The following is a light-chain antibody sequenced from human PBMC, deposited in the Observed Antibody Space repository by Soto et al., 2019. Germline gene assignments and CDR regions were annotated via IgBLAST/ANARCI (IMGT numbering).Light chain of an antibody. CDR3: QQYYNTPYT. V-gene: IGKV1-39*01. J-gene: IGKJ2*01. CDR2: AAS. CDR1: QSISSY. Sequence: DIQMTQSPSSLSASVGDRVTITCRASQSISSYLNWYQQKPGKAPKLLIYAASSLQSGVPSRFSGSGSGTDFTLTISSLQPEDFAIYYCQQYYNTPYTFGQGTKLEIK.